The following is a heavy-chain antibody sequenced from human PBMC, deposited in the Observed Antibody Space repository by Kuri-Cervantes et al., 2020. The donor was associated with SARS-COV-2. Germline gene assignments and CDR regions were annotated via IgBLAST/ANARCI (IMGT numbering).Heavy chain of an antibody. CDR2: IYYSGSN. Sequence: ESLKISCTVSGGSVSSGSYYWSWLRQPPGKGLEWIGYIYYSGSNYYNPSLKSRITISVDTSKNQFSLKLTSVTAADTSVYYCARRSYYDFFTGYYIPFYMDVWGKGNAVTVSS. CDR3: ARRSYYDFFTGYYIPFYMDV. J-gene: IGHJ6*03. CDR1: GGSVSSGSYY. V-gene: IGHV4-61*01. D-gene: IGHD3-9*01.